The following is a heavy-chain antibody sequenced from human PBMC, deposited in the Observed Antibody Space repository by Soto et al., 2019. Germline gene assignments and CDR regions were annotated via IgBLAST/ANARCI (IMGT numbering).Heavy chain of an antibody. V-gene: IGHV3-30-3*01. D-gene: IGHD3-3*01. CDR3: ARDRDLEWLYYYYGMDV. CDR1: GFTFSSYA. CDR2: ISYDGSNK. Sequence: PGGSLRLSCAASGFTFSSYAMHWVRQAPGKGLEWVAVISYDGSNKYYADSVKGRFTISRDNSKNTLYLQMNSLRAEDTAVYYCARDRDLEWLYYYYGMDVWGQGTTVTVSS. J-gene: IGHJ6*02.